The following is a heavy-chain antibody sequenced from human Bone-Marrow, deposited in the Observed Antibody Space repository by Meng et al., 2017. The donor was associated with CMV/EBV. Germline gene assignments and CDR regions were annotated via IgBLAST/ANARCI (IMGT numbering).Heavy chain of an antibody. J-gene: IGHJ4*02. CDR3: ARVLGATTMFDY. CDR2: ISYDGSNK. V-gene: IGHV3-30-3*01. CDR1: GFTISSYA. Sequence: GGSLRLSSAASGFTISSYAMHWVRQAPGKGLEWVAVISYDGSNKYYADSVKGRFTISRDNSKNTLYLQVNSLRAEDTAVYYCARVLGATTMFDYWGPGTLVTVSS. D-gene: IGHD1-26*01.